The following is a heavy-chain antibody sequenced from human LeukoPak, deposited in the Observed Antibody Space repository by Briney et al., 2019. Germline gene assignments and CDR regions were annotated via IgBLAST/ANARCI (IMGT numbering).Heavy chain of an antibody. D-gene: IGHD4-23*01. V-gene: IGHV3-48*04. CDR3: ATDDYGGLDY. CDR2: ISSSSSTI. Sequence: GGSLRLSCAASGFTFSRYSMNWVRQAPGKGLEWVSYISSSSSTINYADSVKGRFTISRDNAKNSLYLQLNSLRAEDTAVYYCATDDYGGLDYWGQGTLVTVSS. CDR1: GFTFSRYS. J-gene: IGHJ4*02.